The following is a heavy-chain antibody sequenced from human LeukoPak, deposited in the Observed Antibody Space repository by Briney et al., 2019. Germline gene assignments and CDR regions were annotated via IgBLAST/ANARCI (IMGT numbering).Heavy chain of an antibody. CDR2: ISGSGGST. CDR1: GFTFSSYA. D-gene: IGHD5-18*01. CDR3: AKSFWVDTAMVNY. J-gene: IGHJ4*02. V-gene: IGHV3-23*01. Sequence: QPGGCLRLSCAASGFTFSSYAMSWVRQAPGKGLEWVSVISGSGGSTYYADSVKGRFTISRDNSKNTLYLQMNSLRAEDTAVYYCAKSFWVDTAMVNYWGQGTLVTVSS.